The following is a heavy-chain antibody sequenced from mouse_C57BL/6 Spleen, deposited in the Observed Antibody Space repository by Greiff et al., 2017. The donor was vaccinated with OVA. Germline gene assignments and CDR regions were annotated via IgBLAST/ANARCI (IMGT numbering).Heavy chain of an antibody. J-gene: IGHJ2*01. CDR1: GFTFSDYY. CDR2: INYDGSST. D-gene: IGHD1-1*01. CDR3: AREAYGMGFDY. Sequence: EVKVVESEGGLVQPGSSMKLSCTASGFTFSDYYMAWVRQVPEKGLEWVANINYDGSSTYYLDSLKSRFIISRDNAKNILYLQMSSLKSEDTATYYCAREAYGMGFDYWGQGTTLTVSS. V-gene: IGHV5-16*01.